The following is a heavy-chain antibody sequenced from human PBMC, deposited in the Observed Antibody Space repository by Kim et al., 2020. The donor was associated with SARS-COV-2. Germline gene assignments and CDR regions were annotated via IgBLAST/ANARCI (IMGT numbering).Heavy chain of an antibody. CDR3: ARDVGCGGDCYGSLYFDL. V-gene: IGHV3-21*01. CDR1: GFTFSSYS. CDR2: ISSSSSYI. D-gene: IGHD2-21*02. J-gene: IGHJ2*01. Sequence: GGSLRLSCAASGFTFSSYSMNWVRQAPGKGLEWVSSISSSSSYIYYADSVKGRFTISRDNAKNSLYLQMNSLRAEDTAVYYCARDVGCGGDCYGSLYFDLWGRGTLVTVSS.